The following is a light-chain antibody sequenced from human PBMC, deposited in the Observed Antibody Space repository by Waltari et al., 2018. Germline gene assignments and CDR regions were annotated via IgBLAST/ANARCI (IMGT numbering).Light chain of an antibody. CDR2: RVS. CDR1: QSLVHSDGNTH. Sequence: DVVMTKSPPPLPVPLGQAASISCKSSQSLVHSDGNTHLNWFQQRPGQSPRRLIYRVSKRDSGVPDRFSGSGSGTDFTLKISRVEAEDVGIYYCMQGTHWPYTFGQGTKLDIK. V-gene: IGKV2-30*02. J-gene: IGKJ2*01. CDR3: MQGTHWPYT.